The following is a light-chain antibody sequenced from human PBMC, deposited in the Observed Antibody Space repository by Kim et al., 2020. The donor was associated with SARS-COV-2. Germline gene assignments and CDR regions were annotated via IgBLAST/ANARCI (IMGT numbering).Light chain of an antibody. V-gene: IGLV3-21*04. Sequence: SYELTQPPSVSVAPGKTARITCGGNNIGSKSVHWYQQKPGQAPVLLIYYDSDRPSGIPERFSGSNSGNTATLTISRVEAGDEADYYCQVWDSSSDHGVFGGGTQLTVL. CDR1: NIGSKS. CDR2: YDS. CDR3: QVWDSSSDHGV. J-gene: IGLJ3*02.